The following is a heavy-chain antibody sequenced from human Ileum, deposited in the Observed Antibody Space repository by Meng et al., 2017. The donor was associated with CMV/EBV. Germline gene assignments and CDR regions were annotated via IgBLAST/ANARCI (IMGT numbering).Heavy chain of an antibody. D-gene: IGHD3-22*01. CDR1: GGSISSGGFY. CDR2: IYHSGAT. CDR3: ARESATGYNYWSVDY. J-gene: IGHJ4*02. Sequence: GGSISSGGFYWSWLRQHPGKGLQWIGYIYHSGATYYNPSLKSRLSFSIDTSNDQFSLKLTSVTAADTAVYYCARESATGYNYWSVDYWGRGTLVTVSS. V-gene: IGHV4-31*02.